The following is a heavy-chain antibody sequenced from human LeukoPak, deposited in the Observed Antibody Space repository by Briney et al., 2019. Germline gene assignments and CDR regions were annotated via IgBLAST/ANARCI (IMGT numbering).Heavy chain of an antibody. D-gene: IGHD2-15*01. Sequence: GGSLRLSCAASRFTFSSYAMSWVRQAPGKGLEWVSVISGSGGSAYYADSVKGRFTISRDNSKNTLYLQMNSLRDEDTAVYYCARDYSLDNWGQGTLVTVSS. CDR1: RFTFSSYA. CDR2: ISGSGGSA. CDR3: ARDYSLDN. V-gene: IGHV3-23*01. J-gene: IGHJ4*02.